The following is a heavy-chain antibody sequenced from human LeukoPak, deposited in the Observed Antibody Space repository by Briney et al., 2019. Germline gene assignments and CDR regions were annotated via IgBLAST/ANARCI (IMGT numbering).Heavy chain of an antibody. CDR2: LYYSGTT. D-gene: IGHD3-22*01. J-gene: IGHJ4*02. Sequence: SETLSLTCTVSGGSINYGGWIRQPPGKGLEWIGSLYYSGTTHYNPSLKSRVTISVDTSKNQFSLKLSSVTAADTAVYYCAGQNFYDSSGYYYTYPAKIDYWGQGSLVTVSS. V-gene: IGHV4-39*01. CDR3: AGQNFYDSSGYYYTYPAKIDY. CDR1: GGSINY.